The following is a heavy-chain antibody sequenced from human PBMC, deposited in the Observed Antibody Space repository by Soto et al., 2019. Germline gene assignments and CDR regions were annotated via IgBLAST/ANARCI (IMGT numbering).Heavy chain of an antibody. CDR2: ISSTSGTI. CDR1: GFTFSSYS. V-gene: IGHV3-48*01. J-gene: IGHJ6*02. CDR3: ARGEGGMDV. Sequence: EVQVVESGGGLVQPGGSLRLSCAASGFTFSSYSMNWVRQAPGKGLEWVSYISSTSGTIYNADSVKGRFTISRDNAKNSLYLQMKSLRAEDTAVYYCARGEGGMDVWGQGTTVTVSS.